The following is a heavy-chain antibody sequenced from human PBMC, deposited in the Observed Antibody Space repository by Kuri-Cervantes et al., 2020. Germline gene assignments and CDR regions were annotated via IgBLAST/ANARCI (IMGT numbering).Heavy chain of an antibody. CDR2: ISGSGGST. CDR3: AKDPSRWLQLMGRGWDYYYYYGMDV. Sequence: GGSLRLSCAASGFTFSSYAMSWVRQAPGKGLEWVSAISGSGGSTYYADSVKGRFTISRDNSKNTLYLQMNSLRAEDTAVYYCAKDPSRWLQLMGRGWDYYYYYGMDVWGQGTTVTVSS. D-gene: IGHD5-24*01. V-gene: IGHV3-23*01. CDR1: GFTFSSYA. J-gene: IGHJ6*02.